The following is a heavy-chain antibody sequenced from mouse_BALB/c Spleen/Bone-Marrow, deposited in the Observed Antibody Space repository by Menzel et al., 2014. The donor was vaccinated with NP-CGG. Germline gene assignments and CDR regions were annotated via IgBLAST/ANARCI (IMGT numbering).Heavy chain of an antibody. CDR1: GFDFSRYW. CDR3: AKNYYYGYVAY. Sequence: EVQVVESGGGLVQPGGSLKLSCAASGFDFSRYWMTWVRQAPGKGLEWIGEINPASSTINYTPSLKDKFIISRDNAKNTLYLRMSKVRSEDTALYYCAKNYYYGYVAYWGQGTLVTVSA. J-gene: IGHJ3*01. CDR2: INPASSTI. V-gene: IGHV4-1*02. D-gene: IGHD1-2*01.